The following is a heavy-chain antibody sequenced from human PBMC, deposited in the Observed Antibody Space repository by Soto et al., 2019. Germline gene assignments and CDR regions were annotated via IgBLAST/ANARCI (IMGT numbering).Heavy chain of an antibody. CDR1: GGSISRYF. CDR2: IFYTGST. CDR3: ARSLRNDIFDY. J-gene: IGHJ4*02. Sequence: SETLSLTCTVSGGSISRYFWTWIRQPPGKGLECIGYIFYTGSTNYNPSLKSRVSISVDTSKSQFSLKLSSVTAADTAVYYCARSLRNDIFDYWGQGTLVTVSS. D-gene: IGHD3-9*01. V-gene: IGHV4-59*01.